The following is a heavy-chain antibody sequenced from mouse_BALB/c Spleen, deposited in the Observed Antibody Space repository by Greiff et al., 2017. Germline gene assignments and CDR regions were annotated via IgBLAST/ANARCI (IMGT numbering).Heavy chain of an antibody. CDR3: ARWLDYDYAMDY. CDR1: GFTFSSYA. CDR2: ISSGGST. V-gene: IGHV5-6-5*01. Sequence: EVHLVESGGGLVKPGGSLKLSCAASGFTFSSYAMSWVRQTPEKRLEWVASISSGGSTYYPDSVKGRFTISRDNARNILYLQMSSLRSEDTAMYYCARWLDYDYAMDYWGQGTSVTVSS. D-gene: IGHD2-4*01. J-gene: IGHJ4*01.